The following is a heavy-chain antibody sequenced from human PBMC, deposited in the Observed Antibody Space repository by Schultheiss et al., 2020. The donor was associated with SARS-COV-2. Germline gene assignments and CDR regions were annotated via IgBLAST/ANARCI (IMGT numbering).Heavy chain of an antibody. J-gene: IGHJ5*02. CDR1: GYTFTSYY. CDR3: ARFRRSVAARQEAGWFDP. Sequence: ASVKVSCKASGYTFTSYYMHWVRQAPGQGLEWMGIINPSGGSTSYAQKFQGRVTMTRDTSTSTVYMELRSLRSDDTAVYYCARFRRSVAARQEAGWFDPWGQGTLVTVSS. D-gene: IGHD6-6*01. V-gene: IGHV1-46*01. CDR2: INPSGGST.